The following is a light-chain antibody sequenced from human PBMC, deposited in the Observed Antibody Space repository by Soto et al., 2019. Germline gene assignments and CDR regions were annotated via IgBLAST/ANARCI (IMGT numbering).Light chain of an antibody. CDR2: GAF. J-gene: IGKJ1*01. CDR1: QSLSSSY. CDR3: QQYNDWPLT. Sequence: VLTQGPGILSLSPGERATLSCGATQSLSSSYLAWYQQKPGQAPSLLIYGAFTRATGIPARFSGTGSGTEFTLTISSLQSEDFALYYCQQYNDWPLTFGQGTNVDIK. V-gene: IGKV3-15*01.